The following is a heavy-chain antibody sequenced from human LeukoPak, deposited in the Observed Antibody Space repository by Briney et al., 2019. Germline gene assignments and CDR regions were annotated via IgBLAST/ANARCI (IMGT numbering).Heavy chain of an antibody. J-gene: IGHJ4*02. CDR1: GYTFTGYY. CDR3: ARSYCSGGSCYVSDY. Sequence: ASVKVSCKASGYTFTGYYMHWMRQAPGQGLEWMGRINPNSGGTNYAQKFQGRVTMTRDTSISTAYMELSRLRSDDTAVYYCARSYCSGGSCYVSDYWGQGTLVTVSS. V-gene: IGHV1-2*06. CDR2: INPNSGGT. D-gene: IGHD2-15*01.